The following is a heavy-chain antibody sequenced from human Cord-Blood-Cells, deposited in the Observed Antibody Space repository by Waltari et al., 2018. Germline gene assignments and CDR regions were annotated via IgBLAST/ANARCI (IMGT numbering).Heavy chain of an antibody. CDR2: IIPIFGTA. CDR3: ASGFKYSSSSSYYYYYMDV. V-gene: IGHV1-69*01. J-gene: IGHJ6*03. CDR1: GGTFSSYA. Sequence: QVQLVQSGAEVKKPGSSVKVSCKASGGTFSSYAISWVRQAPGQGLEWMGGIIPIFGTANYAQKFQGRVTITADESTSTAYMELSSLRSEDTAVYYCASGFKYSSSSSYYYYYMDVWGKGTTVTVSS. D-gene: IGHD6-6*01.